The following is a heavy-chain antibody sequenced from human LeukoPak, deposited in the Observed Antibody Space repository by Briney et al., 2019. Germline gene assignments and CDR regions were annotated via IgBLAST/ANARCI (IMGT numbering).Heavy chain of an antibody. CDR3: ARDRGKMNGYYYGMDV. CDR1: GGSISSYY. Sequence: PSETLSLTCTVSGGSISSYYWSWIRQPPGKGLEWIGYIYYSGSTNYNPSLKSRVTISVDTSKNQFSLKLSSVTAADTAVYYCARDRGKMNGYYYGMDVWCQGTTVTVSS. D-gene: IGHD1-14*01. CDR2: IYYSGST. J-gene: IGHJ6*02. V-gene: IGHV4-59*01.